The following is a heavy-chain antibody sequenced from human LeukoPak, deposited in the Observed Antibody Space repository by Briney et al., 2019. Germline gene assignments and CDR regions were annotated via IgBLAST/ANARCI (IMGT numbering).Heavy chain of an antibody. D-gene: IGHD6-6*01. CDR3: ARDPAEHLVGIDY. CDR2: VNPNSGDT. Sequence: GASVKVSCKASGYTFTGYFRHWVRQAPGQGLEWMGWVNPNSGDTNYEQKFQGRVTMTRDTSIATAYMELSGLRSDDTAVYYCARDPAEHLVGIDYWGQGTLVTVSS. CDR1: GYTFTGYF. V-gene: IGHV1-2*02. J-gene: IGHJ4*02.